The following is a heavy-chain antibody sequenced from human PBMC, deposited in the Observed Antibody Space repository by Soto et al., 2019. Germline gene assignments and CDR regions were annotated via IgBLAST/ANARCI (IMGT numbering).Heavy chain of an antibody. CDR2: ISSSSSYI. Sequence: EVQLVESGGGLVKPGGSLRLSCAASGFTFSSYSMNWVRQAPGKGLEWVSSISSSSSYIYYADSVKGRFTISRDNANNSLYLQMNILRAKDTAVYYCARGVSSIWSPAYWGQGTLV. V-gene: IGHV3-21*01. CDR1: GFTFSSYS. CDR3: ARGVSSIWSPAY. D-gene: IGHD6-13*01. J-gene: IGHJ4*02.